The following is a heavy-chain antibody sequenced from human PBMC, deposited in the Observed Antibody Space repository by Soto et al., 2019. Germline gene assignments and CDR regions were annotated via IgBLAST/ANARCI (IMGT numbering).Heavy chain of an antibody. J-gene: IGHJ4*02. CDR2: IYYSGST. V-gene: IGHV4-30-4*01. Sequence: NPSETLSLTCTVSGGSISSGDYYWSWIRQPPGKGLEWIGYIYYSGSTYYNPSLKSRVTISVGTSKNQFSLKLSSVTAADTAVYYCAITTRGGYCSSTSCVTNDYWGQGTLVTVSS. CDR1: GGSISSGDYY. D-gene: IGHD2-2*01. CDR3: AITTRGGYCSSTSCVTNDY.